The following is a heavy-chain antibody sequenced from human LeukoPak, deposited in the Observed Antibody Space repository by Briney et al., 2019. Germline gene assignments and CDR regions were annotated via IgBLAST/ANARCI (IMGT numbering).Heavy chain of an antibody. D-gene: IGHD5-18*01. CDR1: GGTFSSYA. J-gene: IGHJ6*03. CDR2: IIPIFGTA. V-gene: IGHV1-69*05. CDR3: AVRGGYSYGYRTAGMDYYYMDV. Sequence: ASVNVSSKPSGGTFSSYAISWVRQAPGQVLEWMGGIIPIFGTANYAQKFQGRVTITTDESTSTAYMELSSLRSEDTAVYYCAVRGGYSYGYRTAGMDYYYMDVWGKGTTVTVSS.